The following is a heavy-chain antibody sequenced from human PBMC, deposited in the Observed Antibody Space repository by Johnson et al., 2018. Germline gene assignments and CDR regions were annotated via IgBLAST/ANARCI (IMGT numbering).Heavy chain of an antibody. CDR1: GGTFSSYA. CDR2: IIPIFGTA. Sequence: QVQLVQSGAEVKKPGSSVKVSCKASGGTFSSYAISWVRQAPGQGLEWMGGIIPIFGTANYAQKFQGRVTITADESTSTAYMELSSLGSEDTAVYCCASVYCGVGSCYSEVYYYYYGMDVWGQGTTVTVSS. V-gene: IGHV1-69*01. D-gene: IGHD2-15*01. J-gene: IGHJ6*02. CDR3: ASVYCGVGSCYSEVYYYYYGMDV.